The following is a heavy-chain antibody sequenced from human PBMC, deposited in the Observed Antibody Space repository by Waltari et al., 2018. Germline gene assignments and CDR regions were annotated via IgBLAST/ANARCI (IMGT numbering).Heavy chain of an antibody. V-gene: IGHV3-74*01. J-gene: IGHJ2*01. CDR3: ARDNPHYYGSGSYYTGYFDL. CDR1: GFPFSSYW. D-gene: IGHD3-10*01. Sequence: EVQLVESGGGLVQPGGSLRLSCAASGFPFSSYWMHWVRQAPGTGLVWVSRSNTDGSSTSYADSVKGRFTISRDNAKNTLYLQMNSLRAEDTAVYYCARDNPHYYGSGSYYTGYFDLWGRGTLVTVSS. CDR2: SNTDGSST.